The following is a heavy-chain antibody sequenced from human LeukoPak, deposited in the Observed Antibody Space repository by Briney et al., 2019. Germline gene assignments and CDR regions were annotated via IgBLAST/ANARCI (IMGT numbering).Heavy chain of an antibody. CDR1: GGSISSSSYY. CDR2: IYYSGST. D-gene: IGHD3-3*01. Sequence: PSETLSLTCTVSGGSISSSSYYWDWIRQPPGKGLEWIGSIYYSGSTYYNPSLKSRVTISVDTSKNQFSLKLSSVTAADTAVYYCARQALTIFGVVTSNWCDPWGQGTLVTVSS. J-gene: IGHJ5*02. CDR3: ARQALTIFGVVTSNWCDP. V-gene: IGHV4-39*01.